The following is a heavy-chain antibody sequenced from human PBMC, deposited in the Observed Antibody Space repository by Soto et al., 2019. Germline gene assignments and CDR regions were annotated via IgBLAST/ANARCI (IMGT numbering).Heavy chain of an antibody. D-gene: IGHD3-22*01. Sequence: QITLKESGPTLVKPTQTLTLTCIFSGFSLSTTGVGVGWIRQPPGKALEWLGIIYWDDDKRYSPSLKSRLTITKDTSKNQVVLTMTYMDPVDTATYYCAHRRHPSYDSSGFGAFEIWGQGTMVTVSS. V-gene: IGHV2-5*02. CDR1: GFSLSTTGVG. J-gene: IGHJ3*02. CDR2: IYWDDDK. CDR3: AHRRHPSYDSSGFGAFEI.